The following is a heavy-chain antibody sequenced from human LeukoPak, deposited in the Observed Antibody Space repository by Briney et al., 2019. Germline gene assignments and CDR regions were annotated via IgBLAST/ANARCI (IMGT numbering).Heavy chain of an antibody. CDR1: GFTVSSNY. CDR2: IYSGGST. Sequence: GGSLRLSCAASGFTVSSNYMNWVRQAPGKGLEWVSVIYSGGSTYYADSVKGRFTISRDNSKNTLYLQMNSLRAEDTAVYYCARDRYYPGPCFDYWGQGTLVTVSS. J-gene: IGHJ4*02. V-gene: IGHV3-66*01. D-gene: IGHD3-10*01. CDR3: ARDRYYPGPCFDY.